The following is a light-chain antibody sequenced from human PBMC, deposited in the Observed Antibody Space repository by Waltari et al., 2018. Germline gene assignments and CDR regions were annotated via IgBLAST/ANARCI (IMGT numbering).Light chain of an antibody. CDR2: DAS. CDR3: QQYNTCPWT. J-gene: IGKJ1*01. V-gene: IGKV1-5*01. CDR1: QRISSW. Sequence: DIQMTQSPSTVSASVGDRVTITCRASQRISSWLAWYQQKPGKAPKLLIYDASSLESGAPSRFGGSGSGTEFTLTISSLQPDDFAAYYCQQYNTCPWTFGQGTKVEIK.